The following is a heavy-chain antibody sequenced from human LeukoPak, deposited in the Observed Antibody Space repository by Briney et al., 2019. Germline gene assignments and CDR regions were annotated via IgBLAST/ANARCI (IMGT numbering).Heavy chain of an antibody. CDR2: IYYSGST. J-gene: IGHJ4*02. Sequence: SETLSLTCTVSGDSTSSGDFYWSWIRQPPGKGLEWIGYIYYSGSTSYNPSLKSRVAISVDTSKNRFSLKLSSVTAADTAVYYCARHYYAVNYWGQGTLVTVSS. V-gene: IGHV4-30-4*01. CDR1: GDSTSSGDFY. CDR3: ARHYYAVNY. D-gene: IGHD3-3*01.